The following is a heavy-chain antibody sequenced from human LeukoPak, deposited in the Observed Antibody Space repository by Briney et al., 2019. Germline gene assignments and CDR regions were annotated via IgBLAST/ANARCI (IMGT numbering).Heavy chain of an antibody. CDR1: GFTFRSYE. V-gene: IGHV3-48*03. CDR3: ARGGEGDGYNYGGLDY. CDR2: ISSSGSTI. D-gene: IGHD5-24*01. Sequence: GGSLRLSCAASGFTFRSYEMNWVRQAPGKGLEWVSYISSSGSTIYYADSVKGRFTISRDNAKNSLYLQMNSLRAEDTAVYYCARGGEGDGYNYGGLDYWGQGTLVTVSS. J-gene: IGHJ4*02.